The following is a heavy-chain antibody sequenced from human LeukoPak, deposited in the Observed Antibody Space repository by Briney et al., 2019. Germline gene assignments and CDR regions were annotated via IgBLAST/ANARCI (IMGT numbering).Heavy chain of an antibody. J-gene: IGHJ1*01. V-gene: IGHV4-59*08. D-gene: IGHD6-13*01. CDR1: GGSTSIYH. CDR2: IYYSGST. Sequence: SETLSLTCTVSGGSTSIYHWSWIRQPPGKILEWIGYIYYSGSTTYNPSLKSRVTISIDTSNNRFSLSLTSVTAADTAVYYCARLPGIAAVWGQGTLVIVSS. CDR3: ARLPGIAAV.